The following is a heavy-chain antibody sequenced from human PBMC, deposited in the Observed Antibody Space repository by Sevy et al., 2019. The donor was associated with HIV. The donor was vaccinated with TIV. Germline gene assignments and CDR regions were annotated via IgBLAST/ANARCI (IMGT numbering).Heavy chain of an antibody. J-gene: IGHJ4*02. Sequence: YLRLSCTTSGFTFGDYAMNWVRQAPGKGLERVAFLKSKADGGTVDHAASVKGRFTISRDDSKSIAYLQMNDLTTEDTGVYDCTRWKGLQSIFDYWGQGALVTVSS. CDR3: TRWKGLQSIFDY. V-gene: IGHV3-49*04. CDR2: LKSKADGGTV. CDR1: GFTFGDYA. D-gene: IGHD1-1*01.